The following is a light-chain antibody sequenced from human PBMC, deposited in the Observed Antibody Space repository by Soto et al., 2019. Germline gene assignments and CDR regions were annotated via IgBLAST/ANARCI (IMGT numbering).Light chain of an antibody. CDR1: QSISSW. CDR3: QQYNSYSQET. V-gene: IGKV1-5*01. Sequence: DIQMTQSPSTLSASVGDRVTITCRASQSISSWLAWYQQKPGKAPKLLIYDASSLESGVPSRFSGSGSGTEFTRTISSLQPDDFATYYCQQYNSYSQETFGQGTKVEIK. CDR2: DAS. J-gene: IGKJ1*01.